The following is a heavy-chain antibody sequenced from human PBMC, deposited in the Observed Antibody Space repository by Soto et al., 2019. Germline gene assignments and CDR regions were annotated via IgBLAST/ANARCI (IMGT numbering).Heavy chain of an antibody. CDR2: ISGSGSNP. Sequence: PGGSPRLSCAASGFTFSSYAMSWVRQAPGQGLEWVSAISGSGSNPYYADSVKGRFTISRDNSKNTLYLQMNSLRAEDTALYYCAKTAPMTTSDGFDHWGQGTLVTVSS. CDR3: AKTAPMTTSDGFDH. J-gene: IGHJ4*02. D-gene: IGHD4-17*01. V-gene: IGHV3-23*01. CDR1: GFTFSSYA.